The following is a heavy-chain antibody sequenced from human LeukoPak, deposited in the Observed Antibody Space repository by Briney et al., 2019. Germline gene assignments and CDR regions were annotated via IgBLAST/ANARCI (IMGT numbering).Heavy chain of an antibody. CDR2: INHSGST. J-gene: IGHJ4*02. CDR1: GGSFSGYY. D-gene: IGHD5-18*01. Sequence: SETLSLTCAVYGGSFSGYYWSWIRQPPGKGLEWIGEINHSGSTNYNPSLKSRVTISVDTSKNQFSLKLNSVTAADTAVYYCAGVGGENSGYRYYFDFWGQGTLVTVSS. CDR3: AGVGGENSGYRYYFDF. V-gene: IGHV4-34*01.